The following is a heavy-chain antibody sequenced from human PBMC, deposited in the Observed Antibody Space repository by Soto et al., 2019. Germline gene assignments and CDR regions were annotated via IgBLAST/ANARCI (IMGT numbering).Heavy chain of an antibody. V-gene: IGHV3-21*06. CDR3: AKAGRSYSYGPPIHFDR. D-gene: IGHD5-18*01. Sequence: EVQLVESGGGLVRPGGSLRVSCTSSGFTFSSYTMSWVRQAPGKGLEWVSSISSSSNYIKYADSVKGRFTISRDSATNSLFLEMNDLRAGDTAVYFCAKAGRSYSYGPPIHFDRWGQGTHVTVSS. J-gene: IGHJ4*02. CDR1: GFTFSSYT. CDR2: ISSSSNYI.